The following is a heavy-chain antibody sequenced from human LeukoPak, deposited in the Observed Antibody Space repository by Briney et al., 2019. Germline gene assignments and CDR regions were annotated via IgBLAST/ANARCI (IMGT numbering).Heavy chain of an antibody. CDR1: GYTFTSYG. V-gene: IGHV1-18*04. D-gene: IGHD3-9*01. J-gene: IGHJ3*02. CDR3: ARDRHDYDILTGYYNLDAFDI. CDR2: ISAYNGNT. Sequence: ASVKVSCKASGYTFTSYGISWVRQAPGQGLEWMGWISAYNGNTNYAQKLQGRVTMTTDTSTSTAYKELRSLRSDDTAVYYCARDRHDYDILTGYYNLDAFDIWGQGTMVTVSS.